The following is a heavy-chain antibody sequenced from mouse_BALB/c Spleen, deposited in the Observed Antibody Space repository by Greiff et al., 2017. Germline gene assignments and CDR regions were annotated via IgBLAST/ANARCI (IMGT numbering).Heavy chain of an antibody. CDR3: AREGNYDAMDY. CDR1: GFTFSSFG. Sequence: EVQGVESGAGLVQPGGSRKLSCAASGFTFSSFGMHWVRQAPEKGLEWVAYISSGSSTIYYADTVKGRFTISRDNTKNTLFLQMTSLRSEDTAMYYCAREGNYDAMDYWGQGTSVTVSS. CDR2: ISSGSSTI. J-gene: IGHJ4*01. V-gene: IGHV5-17*02. D-gene: IGHD2-1*01.